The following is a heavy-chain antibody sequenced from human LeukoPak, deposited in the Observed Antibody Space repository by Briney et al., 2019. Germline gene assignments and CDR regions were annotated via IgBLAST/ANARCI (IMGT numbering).Heavy chain of an antibody. CDR1: GLTFRNYG. V-gene: IGHV3-23*01. D-gene: IGHD2-21*02. CDR3: VKDLDCSGGDCYFNWYDP. CDR2: VSGSGSVT. J-gene: IGHJ5*02. Sequence: GGSLRLSCAVSGLTFRNYGMTWVRQAPGKGLEWVASVSGSGSVTYYADSVKGHFTISRDNSKNTLFLQMDSLRADDTAVYYCVKDLDCSGGDCYFNWYDPWGQGTLVTVSS.